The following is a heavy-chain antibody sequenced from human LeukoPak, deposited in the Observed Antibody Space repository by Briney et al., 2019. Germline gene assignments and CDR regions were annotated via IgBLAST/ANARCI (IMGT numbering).Heavy chain of an antibody. D-gene: IGHD3-10*01. CDR1: GFTFSSYG. Sequence: GGSLRLSCAASGFTFSSYGMSWVRQAPGKGLEWVSAISGSGGSTYYADSVKGRFTISRDNSKNTLYLQMNSLRAEDTAVYYCAKAGQRFGELFYWGQGTLVTVSS. CDR2: ISGSGGST. J-gene: IGHJ4*02. CDR3: AKAGQRFGELFY. V-gene: IGHV3-23*01.